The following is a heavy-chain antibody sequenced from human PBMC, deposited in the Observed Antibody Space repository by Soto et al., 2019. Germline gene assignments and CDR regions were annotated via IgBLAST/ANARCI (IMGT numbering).Heavy chain of an antibody. CDR2: ISYEGSEK. J-gene: IGHJ4*01. CDR3: VKDKGAAAGFDY. Sequence: QVHLVESGGGVVQPGRSLRLSCAASGFTFSNNGMHWVRQAPGKGLEWMGVISYEGSEKYYAGSVKGRFTISRDNSKNTLYLQMDTLRAEDTAIYYCVKDKGAAAGFDYWGHGILLTVSS. V-gene: IGHV3-30*18. CDR1: GFTFSNNG. D-gene: IGHD6-13*01.